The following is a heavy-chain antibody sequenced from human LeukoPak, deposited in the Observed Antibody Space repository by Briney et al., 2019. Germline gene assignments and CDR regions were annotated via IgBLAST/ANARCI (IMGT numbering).Heavy chain of an antibody. CDR2: IYTSGST. J-gene: IGHJ6*03. CDR1: GGSINSGTYY. V-gene: IGHV4-61*02. D-gene: IGHD1-1*01. Sequence: PSETLSLTCTVSGGSINSGTYYWSWIWQPAGKGLEWIGRIYTSGSTNYNPSLKSRATISVDTSKNQFSLKLSSVTAADTAVYYCARTNWHYYYRDVGGTGTTVTVSS. CDR3: ARTNWHYYYRDV.